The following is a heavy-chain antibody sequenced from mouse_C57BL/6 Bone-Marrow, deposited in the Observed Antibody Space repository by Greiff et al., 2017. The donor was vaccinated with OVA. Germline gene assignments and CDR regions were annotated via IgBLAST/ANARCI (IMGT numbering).Heavy chain of an antibody. CDR3: ARRGYFSLDY. CDR2: IHPNSGST. CDR1: GYTFTSYW. Sequence: VKLQQPGAELVKPGASVKLSCKASGYTFTSYWMHWVKQRPGQGLEWIGMIHPNSGSTNYNEKFKSKATLTVDKSSSTAYMQLSSLTSEDSAVYYCARRGYFSLDYWGQGTTLTVSS. J-gene: IGHJ2*01. D-gene: IGHD1-2*01. V-gene: IGHV1-64*01.